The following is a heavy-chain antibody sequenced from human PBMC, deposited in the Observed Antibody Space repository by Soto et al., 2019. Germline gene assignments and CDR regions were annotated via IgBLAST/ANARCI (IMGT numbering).Heavy chain of an antibody. J-gene: IGHJ5*02. V-gene: IGHV5-51*01. CDR1: GYRFSSYW. Sequence: GESRKISGRGSGYRFSSYWNGWGGGKAGKCLEWMGIIYPGDSDTRYSPSFQGQVTISADKSISTAYLQWRSLKASDTAMYHCARTTFVRYYDTSRYYGSWGQGTLVNVSS. CDR3: ARTTFVRYYDTSRYYGS. D-gene: IGHD3-22*01. CDR2: IYPGDSDT.